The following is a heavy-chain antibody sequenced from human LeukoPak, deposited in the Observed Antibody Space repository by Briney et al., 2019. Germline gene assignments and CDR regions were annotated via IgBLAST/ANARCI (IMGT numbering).Heavy chain of an antibody. CDR1: GFTFSSYG. CDR2: ISYDGSNK. D-gene: IGHD3-22*01. V-gene: IGHV3-30*18. Sequence: PGGSLRLSCAASGFTFSSYGMHWVRQAPGKGLEWVAVISYDGSNKYYADSVKGRFTISRDNSKNTLYLQMNSLRAEGTAVYYCAKDDSSGYYFDYWGQGTLVTVSS. CDR3: AKDDSSGYYFDY. J-gene: IGHJ4*02.